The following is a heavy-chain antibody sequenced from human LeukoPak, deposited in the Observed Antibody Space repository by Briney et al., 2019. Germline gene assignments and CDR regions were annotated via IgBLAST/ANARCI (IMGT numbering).Heavy chain of an antibody. J-gene: IGHJ4*02. CDR2: IYLSGST. CDR3: AKMVAVAGKGFDY. CDR1: GGSIGSSNW. Sequence: SGTLSLTCGVSGGSIGSSNWWSWVRQPPGKGLEWIGEIYLSGSTNYNPSLKTRATISVDKTKNQFSLKVNSVTAADTAVYYCAKMVAVAGKGFDYWGQGILVTVSS. V-gene: IGHV4-4*02. D-gene: IGHD6-19*01.